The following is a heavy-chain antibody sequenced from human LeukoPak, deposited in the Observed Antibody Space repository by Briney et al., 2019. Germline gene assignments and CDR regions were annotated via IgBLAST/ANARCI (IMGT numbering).Heavy chain of an antibody. CDR3: ARTSTADFWSGTYDY. CDR1: GGSISSYY. Sequence: SETLSLTCTVSGGSISSYYWSWIRQPPGKGLEWIGYIYYSGSTNYNPSLKSRVTISVDTSKIQLSLKLSSVTAADTAVYYCARTSTADFWSGTYDYWGQGTLVTVSS. CDR2: IYYSGST. D-gene: IGHD3-3*01. J-gene: IGHJ4*02. V-gene: IGHV4-59*01.